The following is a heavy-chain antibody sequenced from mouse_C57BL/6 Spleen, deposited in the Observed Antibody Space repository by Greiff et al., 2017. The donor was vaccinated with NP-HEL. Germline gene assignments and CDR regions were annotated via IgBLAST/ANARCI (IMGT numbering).Heavy chain of an antibody. CDR1: GYTFTSYW. CDR3: AREGLRRERDFDY. D-gene: IGHD2-2*01. CDR2: IDPSDSYT. V-gene: IGHV1-69*01. Sequence: QVQLQQPGAELVMPGASVKLSCKASGYTFTSYWMHWVKQRPGQGLEWIGEIDPSDSYTNYNQKFKGKSTLTVDKSSSTAYMQLSSLTSEDSAVYYWAREGLRRERDFDYWGQGTTLTVSS. J-gene: IGHJ2*01.